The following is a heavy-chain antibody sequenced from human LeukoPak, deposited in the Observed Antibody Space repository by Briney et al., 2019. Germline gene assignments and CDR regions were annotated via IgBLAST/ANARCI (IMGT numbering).Heavy chain of an antibody. D-gene: IGHD3-22*01. CDR3: AREPDYYDSSGYYYQELDY. J-gene: IGHJ4*02. CDR1: GFTFSSYW. V-gene: IGHV3-7*01. Sequence: VGSLRLSCAASGFTFSSYWMSWVRQAPGKGLEWVANIKQDGSEKYYVDSVKGRFTTSRDNAKNSLYLQMNSLRAEDTAVYYCAREPDYYDSSGYYYQELDYWGQGTLVTVSS. CDR2: IKQDGSEK.